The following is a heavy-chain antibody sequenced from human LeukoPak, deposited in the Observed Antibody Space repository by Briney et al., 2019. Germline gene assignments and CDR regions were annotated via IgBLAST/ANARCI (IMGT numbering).Heavy chain of an antibody. D-gene: IGHD6-13*01. CDR1: GFTFSNAW. CDR2: IKSKTDGGTT. Sequence: GGSLRLSCAASGFTFSNAWMSWVRQAPGKGLEWVGRIKSKTDGGTTDYAAPVKGRFTISRDDSKNTLYLQMNSLKTGDTAVYYCTTDSSSWLGVFDYWGQGTLVTVSS. V-gene: IGHV3-15*01. CDR3: TTDSSSWLGVFDY. J-gene: IGHJ4*02.